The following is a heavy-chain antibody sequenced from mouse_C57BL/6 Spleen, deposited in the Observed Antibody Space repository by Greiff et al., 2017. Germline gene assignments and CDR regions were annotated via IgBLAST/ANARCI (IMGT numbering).Heavy chain of an antibody. Sequence: VQLQQPGAELVRPGSSVKLSCKASGYTFTSYWMHWVKQRPIQGLEWIGNIDPSDSETNYNQKFKDKATLTVDKSSSTAYMQLSSLTSEDSAVYCFERSGRRSNLFDYWGQGTTLTVSS. CDR2: IDPSDSET. CDR3: ERSGRRSNLFDY. V-gene: IGHV1-52*01. D-gene: IGHD1-1*01. CDR1: GYTFTSYW. J-gene: IGHJ2*01.